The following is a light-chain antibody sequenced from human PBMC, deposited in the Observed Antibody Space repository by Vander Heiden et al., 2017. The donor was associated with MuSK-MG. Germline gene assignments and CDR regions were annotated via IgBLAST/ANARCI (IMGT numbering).Light chain of an antibody. CDR1: SSDVGSYNL. CDR3: CSYAGSSTYV. Sequence: QSALTQPASVSGSPGQSITISCTGTSSDVGSYNLVSWYQQHPGKAPNLMIYEVTKRPAGVSNRFSGSKSGNTASLTISGLKAEDEADYYCCSYAGSSTYVFGTGTKVTVL. CDR2: EVT. J-gene: IGLJ1*01. V-gene: IGLV2-23*02.